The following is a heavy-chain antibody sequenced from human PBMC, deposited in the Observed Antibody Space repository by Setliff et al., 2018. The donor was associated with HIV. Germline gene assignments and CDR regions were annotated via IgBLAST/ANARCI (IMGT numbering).Heavy chain of an antibody. CDR3: AGESALSGQSD. Sequence: PSETLSLTCTVSGGSIKSSSYYWGWIRQPPGKGLEWIGSIYYSGNTYYNPSLKSRVTILEDTSRNQFSLRLSSVTAADTALYYCAGESALSGQSDWGQGTLVTVSS. CDR2: IYYSGNT. J-gene: IGHJ4*02. D-gene: IGHD6-19*01. CDR1: GGSIKSSSYY. V-gene: IGHV4-39*07.